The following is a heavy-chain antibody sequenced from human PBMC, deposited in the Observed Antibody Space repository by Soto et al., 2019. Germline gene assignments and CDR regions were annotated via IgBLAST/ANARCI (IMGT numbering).Heavy chain of an antibody. CDR2: ISGYNGNT. CDR3: ARGGISWSAEYYRH. V-gene: IGHV1-18*01. J-gene: IGHJ1*01. CDR1: GYTFTNYG. Sequence: QVQLLESGPEVKKPGASVKVSCKASGYTFTNYGISWVRQAPGQGAEWMGWISGYNGNTNYAQTLQGRVTMSTDTSTNTAYMELRSLRSDDTAVHYCARGGISWSAEYYRHWGQCTLVIVSS. D-gene: IGHD6-13*01.